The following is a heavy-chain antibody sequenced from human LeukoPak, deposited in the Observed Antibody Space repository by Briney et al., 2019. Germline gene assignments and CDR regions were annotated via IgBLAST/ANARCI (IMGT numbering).Heavy chain of an antibody. CDR2: INPNSGGT. J-gene: IGHJ3*02. V-gene: IGHV1-2*02. CDR3: ARDRVYYDSSGYQASREAFDI. D-gene: IGHD3-22*01. Sequence: ASVKVSCKASGYTFTGYYMHWVRQAPGQGLEWMGWINPNSGGTNYAQKFQGRVTMTRDTSTSTVYMELSSLRSEDTAVYYCARDRVYYDSSGYQASREAFDIWGQGTMVTVSS. CDR1: GYTFTGYY.